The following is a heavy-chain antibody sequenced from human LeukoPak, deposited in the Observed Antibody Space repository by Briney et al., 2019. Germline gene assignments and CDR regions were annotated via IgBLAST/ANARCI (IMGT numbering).Heavy chain of an antibody. V-gene: IGHV4-59*01. Sequence: SETLSLTCTVSGGSISSYYWSWIRQPPGKGLEWIGYIYYSGSTNYNPSLKSRVTISVDTSKNQFSLKLSSVTAADTAVYYCARVSHTIFGVGIFDYWGQGTLVTVSS. CDR3: ARVSHTIFGVGIFDY. J-gene: IGHJ4*02. CDR2: IYYSGST. CDR1: GGSISSYY. D-gene: IGHD3-3*01.